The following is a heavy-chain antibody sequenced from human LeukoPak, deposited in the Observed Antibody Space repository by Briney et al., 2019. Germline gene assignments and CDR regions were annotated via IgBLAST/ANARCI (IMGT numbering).Heavy chain of an antibody. D-gene: IGHD6-13*01. CDR2: IWYDGSNK. Sequence: PGGSLRLSCAASGFTFRSYGMHWVRQAPGKGLEWVSIIWYDGSNKYYADSVRGRFTISRDNSKNTLYLQMNSLRAEDTAVYYCAKGGYSSRESDYWGQGTLVTVSS. J-gene: IGHJ4*02. CDR3: AKGGYSSRESDY. V-gene: IGHV3-33*06. CDR1: GFTFRSYG.